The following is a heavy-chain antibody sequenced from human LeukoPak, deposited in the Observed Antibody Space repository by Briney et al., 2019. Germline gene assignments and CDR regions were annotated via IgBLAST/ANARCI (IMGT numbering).Heavy chain of an antibody. J-gene: IGHJ5*02. CDR2: INQNAGT. D-gene: IGHD6-6*01. V-gene: IGHV4-34*01. CDR3: ARGRTRLSWLDP. Sequence: SETLSLTCAVSGGSIRGYYRSWVRQSPGKGLEWIGDINQNAGTDYNPSLKSRVTISIDSSKNQISLNVTAATAADTAIYYCARGRTRLSWLDPWGQGTLVTVSS. CDR1: GGSIRGYY.